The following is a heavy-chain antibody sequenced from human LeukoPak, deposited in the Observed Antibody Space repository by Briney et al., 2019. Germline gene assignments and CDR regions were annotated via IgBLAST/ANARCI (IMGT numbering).Heavy chain of an antibody. V-gene: IGHV1-69*01. Sequence: GASVKVSCKASGGTFSSYAISWVRQAPGQGLEWMGGIIPIFGTANYAQKFQGRVTITADESTSTAYMELSSLRSEDTAVYYCAREGGHWNYVLDYWGQGTLVTVSS. CDR1: GGTFSSYA. D-gene: IGHD1-7*01. CDR3: AREGGHWNYVLDY. J-gene: IGHJ4*02. CDR2: IIPIFGTA.